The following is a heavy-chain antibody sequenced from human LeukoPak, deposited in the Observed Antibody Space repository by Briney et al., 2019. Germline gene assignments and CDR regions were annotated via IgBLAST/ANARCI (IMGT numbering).Heavy chain of an antibody. D-gene: IGHD6-6*01. CDR2: INHSGST. Sequence: KPSETLSLTCAVYGGSFSGYYWSWIRQPPGKGQEWIGEINHSGSTNYNPSLKSRVTISVDTSKNQFSLKLSSVTAADTAVYYCASFVLSDAFDIWGQGTMVTVSS. J-gene: IGHJ3*02. CDR1: GGSFSGYY. V-gene: IGHV4-34*01. CDR3: ASFVLSDAFDI.